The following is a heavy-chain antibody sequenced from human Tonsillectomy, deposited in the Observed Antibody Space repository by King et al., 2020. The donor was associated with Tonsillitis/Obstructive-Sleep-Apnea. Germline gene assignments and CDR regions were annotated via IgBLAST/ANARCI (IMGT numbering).Heavy chain of an antibody. CDR1: GFTFTDYY. V-gene: IGHV3-11*01. J-gene: IGHJ6*03. Sequence: VQLVESGGGLVKSGGSLRLSCAAFGFTFTDYYMTWIRQAPGKGLEWVSYISTSGSHIYYADSVKGRFTFSRDNAKNSLSLQMNSLRVEDTAVYYCARGLAVASMDVWGKGTPVTVYS. CDR3: ARGLAVASMDV. D-gene: IGHD6-19*01. CDR2: ISTSGSHI.